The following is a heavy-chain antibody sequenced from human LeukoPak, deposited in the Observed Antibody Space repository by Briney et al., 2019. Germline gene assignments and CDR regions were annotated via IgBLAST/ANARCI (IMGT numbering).Heavy chain of an antibody. CDR3: AREGSAAVAIDY. J-gene: IGHJ4*02. V-gene: IGHV1-2*02. CDR2: INPNSGGT. CDR1: GYTFTSYA. Sequence: ASVKVSCKASGYTFTSYAMNWVRQAPGQGLEWMGWINPNSGGTNYAQKFQGRVTMTRDTSISTAYMELSRLRSDDTAVYYCAREGSAAVAIDYWGQGTLVTVSS. D-gene: IGHD6-19*01.